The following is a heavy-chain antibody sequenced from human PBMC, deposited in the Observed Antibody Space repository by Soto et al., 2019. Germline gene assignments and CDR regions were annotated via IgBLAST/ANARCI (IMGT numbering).Heavy chain of an antibody. J-gene: IGHJ4*02. V-gene: IGHV2-26*01. CDR2: IFSNDEK. Sequence: QVTLKESGPVLVKPTETLTLTCTVSGFSLSNARMGVSWIRQPPGKALEWLAHIFSNDEKSYSTSLKSRLTISKDTSKSQVVLTMTNMDPVDTATYYCARMTTVVTSIPYIDYWGQGTLVTVSS. D-gene: IGHD2-21*02. CDR3: ARMTTVVTSIPYIDY. CDR1: GFSLSNARMG.